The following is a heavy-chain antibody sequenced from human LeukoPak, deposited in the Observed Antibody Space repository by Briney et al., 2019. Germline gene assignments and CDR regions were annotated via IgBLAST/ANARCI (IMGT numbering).Heavy chain of an antibody. Sequence: SQTLSLTCTVSGGSISSGGYYWSWIRQPPGKGLEWIGYIYHSGSTYYNPSLKSRVTISVDRSKNQFSLKLSSVTAADTAVYYCARAFGSKGMIWNNMRFDYWGQGTLVTVSS. CDR1: GGSISSGGYY. CDR3: ARAFGSKGMIWNNMRFDY. V-gene: IGHV4-30-2*01. J-gene: IGHJ4*02. D-gene: IGHD3/OR15-3a*01. CDR2: IYHSGST.